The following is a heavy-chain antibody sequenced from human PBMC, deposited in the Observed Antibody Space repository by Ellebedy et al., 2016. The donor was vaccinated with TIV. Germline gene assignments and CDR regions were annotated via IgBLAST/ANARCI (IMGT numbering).Heavy chain of an antibody. Sequence: GGSLRLXXAASGFTFSSYGMHWVRQAPGKGLEWVAVIWYDGSNKYYADSVKGRFTISRDNSKNTLYLQMNSLRAEDTAVYYCAGEGVTMVRGVTVGGMDVWGQGTTVTVSS. CDR1: GFTFSSYG. CDR2: IWYDGSNK. J-gene: IGHJ6*02. V-gene: IGHV3-33*01. CDR3: AGEGVTMVRGVTVGGMDV. D-gene: IGHD3-10*01.